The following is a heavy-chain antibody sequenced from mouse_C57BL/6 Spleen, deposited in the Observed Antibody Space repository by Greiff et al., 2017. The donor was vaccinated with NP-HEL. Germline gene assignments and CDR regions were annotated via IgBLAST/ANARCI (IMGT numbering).Heavy chain of an antibody. CDR3: ARGPHYDCYAMDY. CDR1: GYTFTDYN. CDR2: INPNNGGT. D-gene: IGHD1-1*02. V-gene: IGHV1-18*01. J-gene: IGHJ4*01. Sequence: EVQLQQSGPELVKPGASVKIPCKASGYTFTDYNMDWVKQSHGKSLEWIGDINPNNGGTNYNQKFKGKATLTVDKPSSTAYMELRSLTSEDTAVYYCARGPHYDCYAMDYWGQGTSVTVSS.